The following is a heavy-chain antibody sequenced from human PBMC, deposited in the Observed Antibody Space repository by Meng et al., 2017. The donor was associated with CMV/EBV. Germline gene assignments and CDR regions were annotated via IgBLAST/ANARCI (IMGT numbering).Heavy chain of an antibody. V-gene: IGHV4-59*01. CDR3: ARGLKDYDFWSGYHTDYYYYYGMDV. Sequence: SETLSLTCTVSGGSISSYYWSWIRQPPGKGLEWIGYIYYSGSTNYNPSLKSRVTISVDTSKNQFSLKLNSVTAADTAVYYCARGLKDYDFWSGYHTDYYYYYGMDVWGQGTTVTVSS. CDR1: GGSISSYY. J-gene: IGHJ6*02. D-gene: IGHD3-3*01. CDR2: IYYSGST.